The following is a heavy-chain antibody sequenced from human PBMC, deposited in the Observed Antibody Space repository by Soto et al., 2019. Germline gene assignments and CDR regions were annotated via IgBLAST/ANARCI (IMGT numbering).Heavy chain of an antibody. CDR1: GGSISSGDYY. V-gene: IGHV4-30-4*01. J-gene: IGHJ6*02. CDR3: ARWLNVQSDYRYYDITYGMDV. D-gene: IGHD3-22*01. CDR2: IYYSGST. Sequence: SLTCTVSGGSISSGDYYWSWIRQPPGKGLEWIGYIYYSGSTYYNPSLKSRVTISVDTSKNQFSLKLSSVTAADTAVYYCARWLNVQSDYRYYDITYGMDVWGQGTTVTVSS.